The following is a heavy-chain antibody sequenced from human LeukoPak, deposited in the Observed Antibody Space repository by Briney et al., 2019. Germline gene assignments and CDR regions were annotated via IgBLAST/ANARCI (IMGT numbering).Heavy chain of an antibody. J-gene: IGHJ6*03. D-gene: IGHD1-26*01. CDR1: GYTFTSYG. V-gene: IGHV1-69*13. CDR3: ARDSGSRIFTNYYYYMDV. Sequence: SVKVSCKASGYTFTSYGISWVRQAPGQGLEWMGGIIPIFSTANYAQKFQGRVTITADESTSTAYMELSSLRSEDTAVYYCARDSGSRIFTNYYYYMDVWGKGTTVTISS. CDR2: IIPIFSTA.